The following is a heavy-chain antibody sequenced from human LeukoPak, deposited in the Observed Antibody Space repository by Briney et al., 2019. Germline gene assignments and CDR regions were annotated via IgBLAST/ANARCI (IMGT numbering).Heavy chain of an antibody. J-gene: IGHJ4*02. D-gene: IGHD3-3*01. CDR3: AKLAGITVFGVGNY. V-gene: IGHV3-30-3*02. CDR2: ISYDGSNK. Sequence: GGSLRLSCAASGFTFSSYAMHWVRQAPGKGLEWVAVISYDGSNKYYADSVKGRFTISRDNSRNTLYLQMNSLRAEDTAVYYCAKLAGITVFGVGNYWGQGTLVTVSS. CDR1: GFTFSSYA.